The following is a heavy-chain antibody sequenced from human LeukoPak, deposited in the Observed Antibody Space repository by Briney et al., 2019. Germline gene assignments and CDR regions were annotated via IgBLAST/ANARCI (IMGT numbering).Heavy chain of an antibody. Sequence: SQTLSLTCAVSGDSVSSSTAAWNWIRQSPSRGLEWLGRTYYKSKWYNEYAISMKSRITINPDTSRNQFSLQLNSVTPEDTAVYYCARGTHVAGTCRYAWFDPWGQGTLVTVSS. CDR3: ARGTHVAGTCRYAWFDP. D-gene: IGHD2-2*01. J-gene: IGHJ5*02. CDR1: GDSVSSSTAA. CDR2: TYYKSKWYN. V-gene: IGHV6-1*01.